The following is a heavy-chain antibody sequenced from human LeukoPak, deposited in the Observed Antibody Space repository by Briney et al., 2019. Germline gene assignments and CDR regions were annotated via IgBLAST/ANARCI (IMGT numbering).Heavy chain of an antibody. D-gene: IGHD3-3*01. CDR3: ARGPYYDFWSGYYYYYYGMDV. CDR1: GGTFSSYA. CDR2: MNPNSGNT. J-gene: IGHJ6*02. V-gene: IGHV1-8*02. Sequence: ASVKVSCKASGGTFSSYAINWVRQATGQGLEWMGWMNPNSGNTGYAQKFQGRVTMTRNTSISTAYMELSSLRSEDTAVYYCARGPYYDFWSGYYYYYYGMDVWGQGTTVTVSS.